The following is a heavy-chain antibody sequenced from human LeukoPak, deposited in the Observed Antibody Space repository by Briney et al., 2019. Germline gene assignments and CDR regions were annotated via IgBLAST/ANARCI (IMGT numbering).Heavy chain of an antibody. J-gene: IGHJ5*02. CDR2: INHSGST. D-gene: IGHD3-3*01. CDR3: ARDSSHGPYRITIFGGRGWFDP. V-gene: IGHV4-34*01. CDR1: GGSFSGYY. Sequence: SETLSLTCAVYGGSFSGYYWSWIRQPPGKGLEWIGEINHSGSTNYNPSLKSRVTISVDTSKNQFSLKLSSVTAADTAVYYCARDSSHGPYRITIFGGRGWFDPWGQGTLVTVSS.